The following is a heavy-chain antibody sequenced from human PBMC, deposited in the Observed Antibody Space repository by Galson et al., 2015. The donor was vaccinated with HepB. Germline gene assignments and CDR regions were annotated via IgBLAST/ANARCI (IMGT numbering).Heavy chain of an antibody. D-gene: IGHD2-2*01. CDR1: GFTFSSYW. Sequence: SLRLSCAASGFTFSSYWMHWVRQAPGKGLVWVSRINSDGSSTSYADSVKGRFTISRDNAKNTLYLQMNSLRAEDTAVYYCARDPPRGYCSSTSCYRDAFDIWGQGTMVTVSS. J-gene: IGHJ3*02. CDR2: INSDGSST. V-gene: IGHV3-74*01. CDR3: ARDPPRGYCSSTSCYRDAFDI.